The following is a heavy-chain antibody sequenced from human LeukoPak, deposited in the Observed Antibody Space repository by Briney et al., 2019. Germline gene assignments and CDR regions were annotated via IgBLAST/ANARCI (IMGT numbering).Heavy chain of an antibody. CDR1: GGTFSSYA. D-gene: IGHD6-19*01. Sequence: GASVKVSCKASGGTFSSYAISWVRQAPGQGLEWMGGIIPIFGTANYAQKFQGRVTITADESTSTAYMELSSLRSEDAAVYYCARVGAVAGYLDYWGQGTLVTVSS. J-gene: IGHJ4*02. CDR3: ARVGAVAGYLDY. CDR2: IIPIFGTA. V-gene: IGHV1-69*13.